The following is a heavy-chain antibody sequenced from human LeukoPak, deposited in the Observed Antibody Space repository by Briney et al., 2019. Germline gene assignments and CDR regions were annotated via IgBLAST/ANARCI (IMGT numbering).Heavy chain of an antibody. CDR1: GFTFSSYA. Sequence: GGSLRLSCAASGFTFSSYAMSWVRQAPGKGLEWVSAISGSGGSTYYADSVKGRFTISRDNSKNTLYLQMNSLRAEDTAVYYCAKTYDPSDFEIYYYDSSGYRIENAFDIWGQGTMVTVSS. D-gene: IGHD3-22*01. V-gene: IGHV3-23*01. J-gene: IGHJ3*02. CDR2: ISGSGGST. CDR3: AKTYDPSDFEIYYYDSSGYRIENAFDI.